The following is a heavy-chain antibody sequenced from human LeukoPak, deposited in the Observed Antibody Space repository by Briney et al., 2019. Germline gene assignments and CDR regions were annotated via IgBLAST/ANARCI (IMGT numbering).Heavy chain of an antibody. CDR2: ISYDGSNK. V-gene: IGHV3-30-3*01. Sequence: GGSLRLSCAASGFTFSSYAMHWVRQAPGKGLEWVAVISYDGSNKYYADSVKGRFTISRDNAKNSLYLQMNSLRAEDTAVYYCARAMYSSSEGYYYYYMDVWGKGTTVTVSS. CDR1: GFTFSSYA. CDR3: ARAMYSSSEGYYYYYMDV. D-gene: IGHD6-6*01. J-gene: IGHJ6*03.